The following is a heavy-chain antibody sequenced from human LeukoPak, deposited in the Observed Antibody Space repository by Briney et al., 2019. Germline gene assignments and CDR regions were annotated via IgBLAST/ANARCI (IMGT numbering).Heavy chain of an antibody. CDR3: ASLTRSGSYDY. Sequence: ASVKVSCKASGYTFTSYYMHWARQAPGQGLEWMGIINPSGGSTSYAQKFQGRVTMTRDTSASTVYMELSSLRSEDTAVYYCASLTRSGSYDYWGQGTLVTVSS. V-gene: IGHV1-46*01. CDR1: GYTFTSYY. J-gene: IGHJ4*02. CDR2: INPSGGST. D-gene: IGHD1-26*01.